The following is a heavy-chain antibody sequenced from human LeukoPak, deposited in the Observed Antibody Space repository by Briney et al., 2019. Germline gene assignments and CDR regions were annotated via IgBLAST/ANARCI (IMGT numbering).Heavy chain of an antibody. V-gene: IGHV3-23*01. CDR1: GFTFSNYA. CDR2: ISGSGGST. CDR3: VRDLGGRSGH. Sequence: GGSLRLSCAASGFTFSNYAMSWVRQAPGKGLEWVSAISGSGGSTYYADSVKGRFTISRDNAKNTLYLQMNSLTAEDTAVYYCVRDLGGRSGHWGQGTLVTVSS. D-gene: IGHD1-26*01. J-gene: IGHJ4*02.